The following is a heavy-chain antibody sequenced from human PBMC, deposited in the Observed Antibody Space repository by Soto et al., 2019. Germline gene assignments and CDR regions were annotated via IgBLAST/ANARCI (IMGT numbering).Heavy chain of an antibody. D-gene: IGHD1-26*01. Sequence: QVQLVQSGAEVKKPGASVKVSCKASGYTFTSYYMHWVRQAPEQGLEWMGIINPSGGSTSYAQKFQGRVNMTRETSPSTVSMEMSSLRSEDTAVYYCSRSEWELQAFDIWGQGTMVTVSS. V-gene: IGHV1-46*01. CDR3: SRSEWELQAFDI. J-gene: IGHJ3*02. CDR2: INPSGGST. CDR1: GYTFTSYY.